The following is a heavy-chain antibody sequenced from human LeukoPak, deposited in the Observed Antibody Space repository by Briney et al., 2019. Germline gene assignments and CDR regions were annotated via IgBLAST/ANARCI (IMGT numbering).Heavy chain of an antibody. CDR1: GFTFSDYY. D-gene: IGHD2/OR15-2a*01. J-gene: IGHJ3*02. CDR2: ISSSGSTI. Sequence: GGSLRLSCAASGFTFSDYYMSWIRQAPGKGLEWVSYISSSGSTIYYADSVKGRFTISRDDSKNTLYLQLTGLRPEDTALYYCARAESTGPRRAFDILGQGTMVTVSS. CDR3: ARAESTGPRRAFDI. V-gene: IGHV3-11*04.